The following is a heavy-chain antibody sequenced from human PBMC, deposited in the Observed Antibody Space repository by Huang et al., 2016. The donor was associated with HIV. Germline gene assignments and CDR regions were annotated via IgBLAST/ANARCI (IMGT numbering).Heavy chain of an antibody. J-gene: IGHJ6*03. V-gene: IGHV4-39*01. CDR2: IYIKGST. D-gene: IGHD3-10*01. CDR1: GGSIRSSDYH. CDR3: ARHREGPVAYYSGWGSHLNYMDV. Sequence: QLLLQESGPGLVKPSEALALTCAVSGGSIRSSDYHWGWIRQPPGKGLEWIGSIYIKGSTHYSPSLKSRVTIAVDTSKNLFFLNLTSMTAADTAVYYCARHREGPVAYYSGWGSHLNYMDVWGRGRTVVVSS.